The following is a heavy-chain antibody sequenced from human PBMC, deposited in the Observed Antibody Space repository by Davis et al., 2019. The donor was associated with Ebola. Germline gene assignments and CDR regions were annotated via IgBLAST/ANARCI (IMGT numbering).Heavy chain of an antibody. V-gene: IGHV6-1*01. Sequence: HSQTLSLTCAISGDSVSTAGWNWIRQSPSRGLEWLGRTYYNSKWYNDYAVSVKSRITINADTSKNQFSLQLNSVTPEDTALYYCARGWLRGGMDVWGEGTTVTV. CDR3: ARGWLRGGMDV. CDR1: GDSVSTAG. CDR2: TYYNSKWYN. D-gene: IGHD5-18*01. J-gene: IGHJ6*02.